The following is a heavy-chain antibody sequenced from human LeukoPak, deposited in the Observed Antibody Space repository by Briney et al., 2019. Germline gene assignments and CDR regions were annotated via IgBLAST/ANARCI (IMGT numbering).Heavy chain of an antibody. J-gene: IGHJ4*02. V-gene: IGHV4-59*01. CDR2: IYYSGST. CDR1: GGSISSYY. CDR3: ARYPPYDFWSGYYTDGDY. D-gene: IGHD3-3*01. Sequence: SETLSLTCTVSGGSISSYYWSWIRQPPGKGLEWIGYIYYSGSTNYNPSLKSRVTISVDTSENQFSLKLSSVTAADTAVYYCARYPPYDFWSGYYTDGDYWGQGTLVTVSS.